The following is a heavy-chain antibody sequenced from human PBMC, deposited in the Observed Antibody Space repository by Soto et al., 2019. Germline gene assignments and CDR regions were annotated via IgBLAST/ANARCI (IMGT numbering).Heavy chain of an antibody. CDR3: ARDRERDAWYEDY. V-gene: IGHV3-23*01. D-gene: IGHD6-13*01. CDR1: GFSFSSYA. CDR2: ISGRDGST. Sequence: EVQLLESGGGLVQPGGSLRLSCVASGFSFSSYAWTWSGRAPGRGLEWVSVISGRDGSTYYADSVKGRFTISRDNSKNTLYLQMNSLRAEDTAVYYCARDRERDAWYEDYWGQGTLVTVSS. J-gene: IGHJ4*02.